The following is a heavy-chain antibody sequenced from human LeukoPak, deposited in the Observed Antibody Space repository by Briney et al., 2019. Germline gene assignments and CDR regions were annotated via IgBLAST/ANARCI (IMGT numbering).Heavy chain of an antibody. V-gene: IGHV4-59*11. CDR2: IYYNGII. J-gene: IGHJ4*02. CDR1: GDSITNHY. Sequence: SETLSLTCIVSGDSITNHYWSLIRRPPGKGLEWIGYIYYNGIINYNPSLKSRVTISVDTSRNQFSMKLNSVTAADTAVYYCAGSGGLANTGAVFDYWAREPWSLSPQ. D-gene: IGHD3-10*01. CDR3: AGSGGLANTGAVFDY.